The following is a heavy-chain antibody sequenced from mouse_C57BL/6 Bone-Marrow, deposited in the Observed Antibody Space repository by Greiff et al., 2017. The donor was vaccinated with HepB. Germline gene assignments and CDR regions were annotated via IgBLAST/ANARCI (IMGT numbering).Heavy chain of an antibody. CDR3: ARLGIYYDYDWYFDV. CDR1: GYSITSDY. CDR2: ISYSGST. V-gene: IGHV3-8*01. D-gene: IGHD2-4*01. Sequence: DVKLVESGPGLAKPSQTLSLTCSVTGYSITSDYWNWIRKFPGNKLEYMGYISYSGSTYYNPSLKSRISITRDTSKNQYYLQLNSVTTEDTATYYCARLGIYYDYDWYFDVWGTGTTVTVSS. J-gene: IGHJ1*03.